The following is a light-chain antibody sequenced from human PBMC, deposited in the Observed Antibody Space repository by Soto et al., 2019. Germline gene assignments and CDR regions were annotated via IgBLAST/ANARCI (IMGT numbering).Light chain of an antibody. J-gene: IGKJ5*01. Sequence: DIHXTHGLSSLPALLAYIVTINCRESQSIRDNLNWYRKKKGKEXEXXVFAESILKSGVHSRLRGSGSGNGFTITIRRMQPEDFETYYCQESESNRITFGEGTRLEI. CDR2: AES. CDR1: QSIRDN. CDR3: QESESNRIT. V-gene: IGKV1-39*01.